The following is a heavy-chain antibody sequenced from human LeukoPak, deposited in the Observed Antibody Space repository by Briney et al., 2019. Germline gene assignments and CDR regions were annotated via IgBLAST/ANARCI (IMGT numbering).Heavy chain of an antibody. D-gene: IGHD3-3*01. J-gene: IGHJ4*02. CDR2: ISYDGSNK. Sequence: GGSLRLSCAASGFTFSSYAMHWVRQAPGKGLEWVAVISYDGSNKYYADSVKGRFTISRDNSKNTLYLQMNSLRAEDTAVYYCARPREPLRFLGPLFDYWGQGTLVTVSS. CDR1: GFTFSSYA. V-gene: IGHV3-30-3*01. CDR3: ARPREPLRFLGPLFDY.